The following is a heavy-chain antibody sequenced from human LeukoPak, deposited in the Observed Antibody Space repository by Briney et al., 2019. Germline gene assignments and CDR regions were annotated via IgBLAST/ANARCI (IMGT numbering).Heavy chain of an antibody. CDR3: ARHSYSGYVYYYDSSGYLRAEYFQH. Sequence: SETLSLTCTVSGGSISSSSYYWGWIRQPPGKGLEWIGSIYYSGSTYYHPSLKSRVTISVDTSKNQFSLKLSSVTAADTAVYYCARHSYSGYVYYYDSSGYLRAEYFQHWGQGTLVTASS. D-gene: IGHD3-22*01. J-gene: IGHJ1*01. CDR1: GGSISSSSYY. CDR2: IYYSGST. V-gene: IGHV4-39*01.